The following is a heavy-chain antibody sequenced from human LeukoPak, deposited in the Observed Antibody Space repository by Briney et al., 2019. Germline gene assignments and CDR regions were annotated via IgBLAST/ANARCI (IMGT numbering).Heavy chain of an antibody. CDR2: IYHSGGT. V-gene: IGHV4-38-2*02. Sequence: PSETLSLTCTVSGYSISSGYYWGWIRQPPGKGLEWIGSIYHSGGTNYHPSLKSRVTISVDTSKNQFSLTLSSVTAADTAVYYCARVLAKMDSSPQDYWGQGTLVTVSS. CDR1: GYSISSGYY. J-gene: IGHJ4*02. CDR3: ARVLAKMDSSPQDY. D-gene: IGHD6-13*01.